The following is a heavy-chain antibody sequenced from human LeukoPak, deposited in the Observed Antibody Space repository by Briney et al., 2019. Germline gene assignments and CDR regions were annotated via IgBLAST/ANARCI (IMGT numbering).Heavy chain of an antibody. D-gene: IGHD6-13*01. CDR3: ARVGGHSSSNYYYYGMDV. CDR2: ITPYNDNT. CDR1: GYTFTTYG. Sequence: GASVKVSCKASGYTFTTYGISWVRQAPGQGLEWMGWITPYNDNTNYAQKLQGRVTMTTDTSASTAYMELRSLRSDDTAVYYCARVGGHSSSNYYYYGMDVWGQGTTVTVSS. V-gene: IGHV1-18*01. J-gene: IGHJ6*02.